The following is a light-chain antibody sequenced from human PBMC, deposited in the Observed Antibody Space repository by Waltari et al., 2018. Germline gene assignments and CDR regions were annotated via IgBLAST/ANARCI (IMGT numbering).Light chain of an antibody. V-gene: IGLV2-14*01. CDR3: ASYTSGSTHVA. CDR2: DVS. Sequence: QSALTQPASVSGSPGTSITISCNGTSSDIGAYHSVCWYQQFPGKAPKLIIYDVSKRPSGVSNRFSGSQSGDSASLTISGLQVDDEAHYHCASYTSGSTHVAFGGGTQVTVL. J-gene: IGLJ2*01. CDR1: SSDIGAYHS.